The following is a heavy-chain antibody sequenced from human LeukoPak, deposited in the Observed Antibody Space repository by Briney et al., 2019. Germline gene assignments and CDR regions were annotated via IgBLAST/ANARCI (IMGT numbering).Heavy chain of an antibody. D-gene: IGHD3-10*01. Sequence: SLPRSCSASGFTFSSYAIHWVRQAPGKGLEYVSAISSNGGSTYHADSVRGRFTISRDNPKNTLYLQMSSLRAEDTAVYYCAKDHEPLLWFGELLTDFDYWGHGTLRTVSS. CDR3: AKDHEPLLWFGELLTDFDY. CDR1: GFTFSSYA. V-gene: IGHV3-64D*06. J-gene: IGHJ4*01. CDR2: ISSNGGST.